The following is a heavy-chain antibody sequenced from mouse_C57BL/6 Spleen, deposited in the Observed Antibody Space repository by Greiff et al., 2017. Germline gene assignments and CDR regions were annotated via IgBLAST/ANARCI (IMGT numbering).Heavy chain of an antibody. D-gene: IGHD1-1*01. CDR2: IDPSDSDT. Sequence: QVQLQQPGAELVRPGSSVKLSCKASGYTFTSYWMHWVKQRPIQGLEWIGNIDPSDSDTHYNQKFKDKATLTVNKSSSTAYMQLSSLTSEAAAVYYCARSYVEAMDYWGQGTSVTVSS. CDR1: GYTFTSYW. CDR3: ARSYVEAMDY. V-gene: IGHV1-52*01. J-gene: IGHJ4*01.